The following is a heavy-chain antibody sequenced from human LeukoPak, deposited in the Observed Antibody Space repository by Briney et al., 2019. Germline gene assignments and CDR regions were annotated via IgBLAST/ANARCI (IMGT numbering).Heavy chain of an antibody. J-gene: IGHJ5*02. D-gene: IGHD1-7*01. CDR2: ISSSGSTI. CDR1: GFTFSDYY. Sequence: GGSLRLSCAASGFTFSDYYMSWIRQAPGKGLEWVSYISSSGSTIYYAASVKGRSTISRDNAKNSLYLQMNSLRAEDTAVYYCARDGGYNWNYGGWFDPWGQGTLVTVSS. CDR3: ARDGGYNWNYGGWFDP. V-gene: IGHV3-11*01.